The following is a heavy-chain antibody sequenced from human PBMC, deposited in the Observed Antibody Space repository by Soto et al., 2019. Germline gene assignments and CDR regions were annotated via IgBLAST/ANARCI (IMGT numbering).Heavy chain of an antibody. J-gene: IGHJ4*02. CDR3: ARDASCSGSCDY. CDR1: GFTFSSYA. CDR2: ISSNGGST. D-gene: IGHD6-19*01. V-gene: IGHV3-64*01. Sequence: EVQLVESGGGLVQPGGSLRLSCAASGFTFSSYAMHWVRQAPGKGLEYVSAISSNGGSTYYANSVKGRFTISRDNSTNTLYLQMGSLRAEDMPAYYSARDASCSGSCDYWGQGTLVTVSS.